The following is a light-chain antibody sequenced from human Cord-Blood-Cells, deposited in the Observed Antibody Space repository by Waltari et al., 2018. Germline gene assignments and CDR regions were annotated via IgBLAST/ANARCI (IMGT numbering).Light chain of an antibody. CDR3: CSYAGSSTWV. Sequence: QSALTQPASVSGSPGQAITIPCPGTSSDVGSYNLVSWYQQHPGKAPHLMIYQVSKRPSGVSNRFSGSKSGNTASLTISGLQAEDEADYYCCSYAGSSTWVFGGGTKLTVL. CDR2: QVS. CDR1: SSDVGSYNL. V-gene: IGLV2-23*02. J-gene: IGLJ3*02.